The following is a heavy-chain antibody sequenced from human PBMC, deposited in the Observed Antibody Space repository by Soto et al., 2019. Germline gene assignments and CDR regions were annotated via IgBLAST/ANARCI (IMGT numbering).Heavy chain of an antibody. CDR2: IKSKTDGGTT. CDR3: STVGLYDILTGYYYYYYYYMDV. V-gene: IGHV3-15*01. J-gene: IGHJ6*03. Sequence: GGSLRLSCAASGFTFSNAWMSWVRQAPGKGLEWVGRIKSKTDGGTTDYAAPVKGRFTISRDDSKNTLYLQMNSLKTEDTAVYYCSTVGLYDILTGYYYYYYYYMDVWGKGTTVTVSS. D-gene: IGHD3-9*01. CDR1: GFTFSNAW.